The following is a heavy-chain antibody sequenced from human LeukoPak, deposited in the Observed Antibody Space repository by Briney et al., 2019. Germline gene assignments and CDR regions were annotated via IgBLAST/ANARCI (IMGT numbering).Heavy chain of an antibody. D-gene: IGHD1-26*01. V-gene: IGHV4-4*07. Sequence: SETLSLTCTVSGGSINGYYWSWIRQPPGKGLEWIGRISTSGSTNYNPSLKSRVTISVDTSKNQFSLKLSSVTAADTAVYYCARVATYYYYYMDVWGKGTTVTVSS. CDR1: GGSINGYY. CDR2: ISTSGST. J-gene: IGHJ6*03. CDR3: ARVATYYYYYMDV.